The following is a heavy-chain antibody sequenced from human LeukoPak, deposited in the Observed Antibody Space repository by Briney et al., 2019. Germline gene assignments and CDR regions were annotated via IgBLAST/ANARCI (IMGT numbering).Heavy chain of an antibody. CDR1: GGSISSGGYY. CDR2: IYHSGST. V-gene: IGHV4-30-2*01. D-gene: IGHD5-24*01. Sequence: SETLSLTCTVSGGSISSGGYYWSWIRQPPGKGLEWIGYIYHSGSTYYNPSLKSRVTISVDTSKNQFSLKLSSVTAADTAVYYCARGDAYNYFFDYWGQGTLVTVSS. CDR3: ARGDAYNYFFDY. J-gene: IGHJ4*02.